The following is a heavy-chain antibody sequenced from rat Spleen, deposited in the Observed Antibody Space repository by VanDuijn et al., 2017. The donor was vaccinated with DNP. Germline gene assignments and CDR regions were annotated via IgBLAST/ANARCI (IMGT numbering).Heavy chain of an antibody. D-gene: IGHD1-2*01. CDR2: INTDGGST. Sequence: EVQLVESGGGLVQPGRSLELSCAASGFTFTDYNMAWVRQAPKKGLEWVASINTDGGSTYYPDSVKGRFTISRDNAENTVYLQMSSLRSEDTATYYCASWAPIAPLSTSNYWGQGVMVTVSS. CDR3: ASWAPIAPLSTSNY. CDR1: GFTFTDYN. J-gene: IGHJ2*01. V-gene: IGHV5-7*01.